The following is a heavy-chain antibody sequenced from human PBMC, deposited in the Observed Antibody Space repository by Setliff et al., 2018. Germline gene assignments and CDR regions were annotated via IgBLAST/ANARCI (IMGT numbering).Heavy chain of an antibody. V-gene: IGHV4-30-4*08. CDR1: GGSISSGDYY. J-gene: IGHJ3*02. CDR2: IYYSGST. CDR3: ARACYGDRCRGAFGI. Sequence: KTSETLSLTCTVSGGSISSGDYYWSWIRQPPGKGLEWIGYIYYSGSTYYNPSLKSRVTISVDTSKNQFSLKLSSVTAADTAVYYCARACYGDRCRGAFGIWGQGTMVTVSS. D-gene: IGHD4-17*01.